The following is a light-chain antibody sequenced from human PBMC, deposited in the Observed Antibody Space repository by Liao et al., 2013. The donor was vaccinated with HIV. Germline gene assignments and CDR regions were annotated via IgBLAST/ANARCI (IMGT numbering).Light chain of an antibody. CDR3: QAWDSTSAYV. Sequence: SYELTQPPSVSVSLGQTARISCSGQALPRKYVYWHQQKAGQAPVLVIHKDNERPSGIPERFSGSSSGTRATLTISGTQALDEADYYCQAWDSTSAYVFGAGTKVTVL. V-gene: IGLV3-16*01. CDR2: KDN. J-gene: IGLJ1*01. CDR1: ALPRKY.